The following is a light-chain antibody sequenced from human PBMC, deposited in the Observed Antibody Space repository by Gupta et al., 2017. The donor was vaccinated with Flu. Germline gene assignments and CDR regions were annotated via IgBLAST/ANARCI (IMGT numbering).Light chain of an antibody. V-gene: IGLV2-14*01. J-gene: IGLJ3*02. CDR3: TTHRSSTWV. CDR1: SSDVGGYNY. Sequence: QSALTQPASVSGSPGQSITISCTGTSSDVGGYNYVSWYQQHPNKAPRLMIYEVSRRPSGVSNRFSGSKSGNTASLTISGLQAEDEADYYCTTHRSSTWVFGGGTKLTVL. CDR2: EVS.